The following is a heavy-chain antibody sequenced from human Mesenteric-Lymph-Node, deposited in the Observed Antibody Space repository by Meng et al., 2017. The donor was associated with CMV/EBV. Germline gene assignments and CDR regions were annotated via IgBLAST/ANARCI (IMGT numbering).Heavy chain of an antibody. CDR2: INVGKGNT. J-gene: IGHJ1*01. CDR1: YTFSSYA. CDR3: ARAPGACSSTSCYIFQH. V-gene: IGHV1-3*01. D-gene: IGHD2-2*01. Sequence: YTFSSYAMQWVRQAAGQRLEWMRWINVGKGNTKYSQSIQSRVTITRDTSANTAYMELSSLTSEDTAVYSCARAPGACSSTSCYIFQHWGQGTLVTVSS.